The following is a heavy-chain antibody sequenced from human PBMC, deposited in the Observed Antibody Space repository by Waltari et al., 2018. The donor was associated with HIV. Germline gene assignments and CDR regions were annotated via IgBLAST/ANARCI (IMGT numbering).Heavy chain of an antibody. CDR1: GSTFTTYD. V-gene: IGHV1-8*01. J-gene: IGHJ4*02. CDR2: MNPNSGNT. D-gene: IGHD5-12*01. Sequence: QVQMVQSGPAVKKPGASVKVSCKASGSTFTTYDINWVRQATGQGLEWMGWMNPNSGNTAYAQNFQGRVTMTRNTSISTAYMELSSLRSEDTAVYYCARNSVATRYFDYWGQGTPVTVSS. CDR3: ARNSVATRYFDY.